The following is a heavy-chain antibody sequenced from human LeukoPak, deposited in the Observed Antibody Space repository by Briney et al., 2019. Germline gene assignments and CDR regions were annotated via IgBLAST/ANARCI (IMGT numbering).Heavy chain of an antibody. CDR3: ARVSSSSFLGY. Sequence: GGSLRLSCAASGFTFSSYSMNWVRQAPGKGLEWVSSISSGSSYMYYADSVKGRFTISRDNAKNSLYLQMNSLRAEDTAVYYCARVSSSSFLGYWGQRTLVTVSS. CDR2: ISSGSSYM. D-gene: IGHD6-6*01. V-gene: IGHV3-21*01. CDR1: GFTFSSYS. J-gene: IGHJ4*02.